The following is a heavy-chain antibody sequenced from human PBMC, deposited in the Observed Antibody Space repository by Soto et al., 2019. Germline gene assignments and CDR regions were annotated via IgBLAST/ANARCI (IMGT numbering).Heavy chain of an antibody. D-gene: IGHD3-3*01. CDR3: ATSVTYYDFWSGYYPVYFDY. Sequence: QVQLQQGGAGLLKPSETLSLTCAVYGGSFSGYYWSWIRQPPGKGLEWIGEINHSGNTNYNPSLNSRVTISVATSKTQLSLNLSSVTAADTAVYYCATSVTYYDFWSGYYPVYFDYWGQGTLVTVSS. CDR1: GGSFSGYY. V-gene: IGHV4-34*01. CDR2: INHSGNT. J-gene: IGHJ4*02.